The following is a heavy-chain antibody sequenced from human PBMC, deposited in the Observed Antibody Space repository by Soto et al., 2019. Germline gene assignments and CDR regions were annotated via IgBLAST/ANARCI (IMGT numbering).Heavy chain of an antibody. CDR1: GGSISSGGYY. Sequence: ASETLSLTCTVSGGSISSGGYYWSWIRQHPGKGLEWIGYIYYSGSTYYNPSLKSRVTISVDTSKNQFSLKLSSVTAADTAVYCCARDERITMVRGTYGMDVWGQGTTVTVSS. CDR3: ARDERITMVRGTYGMDV. J-gene: IGHJ6*02. D-gene: IGHD3-10*01. V-gene: IGHV4-31*03. CDR2: IYYSGST.